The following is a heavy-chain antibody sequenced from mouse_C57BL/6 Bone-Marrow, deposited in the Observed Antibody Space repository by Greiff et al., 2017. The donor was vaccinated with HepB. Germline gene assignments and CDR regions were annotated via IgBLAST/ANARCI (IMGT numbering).Heavy chain of an antibody. J-gene: IGHJ4*01. Sequence: QVQLQQSGAELVKPGASVKLSCKASGYTFTSYWMHWVKQRPGQGLEWIGMIHPNSGSTNYNEKFKSKATLTVDKSSSTAYMQLSSLTSEDSAVYYCARPLYYYGSSYYAMDYWGQGTSVTVSS. CDR3: ARPLYYYGSSYYAMDY. D-gene: IGHD1-1*01. CDR1: GYTFTSYW. CDR2: IHPNSGST. V-gene: IGHV1-64*01.